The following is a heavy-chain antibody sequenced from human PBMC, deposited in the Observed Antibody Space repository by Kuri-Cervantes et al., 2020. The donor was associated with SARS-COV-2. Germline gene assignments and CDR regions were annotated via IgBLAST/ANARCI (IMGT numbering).Heavy chain of an antibody. CDR1: RFTFSHYG. CDR2: ISGSGGST. D-gene: IGHD2-21*01. J-gene: IGHJ4*02. V-gene: IGHV3-23*01. CDR3: ARDRVGVHDC. Sequence: GESLKISCAASRFTFSHYGVHWVRQAPGKGLEWVSAISGSGGSTYYADSVKGRFTISRDNSKNTLYLQMNSLRAEDTAVYYCARDRVGVHDCWGQGTLVTVSS.